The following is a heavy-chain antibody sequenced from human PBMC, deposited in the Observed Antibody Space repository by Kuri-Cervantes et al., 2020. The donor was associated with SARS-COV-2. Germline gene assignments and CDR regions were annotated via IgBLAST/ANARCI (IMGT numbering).Heavy chain of an antibody. CDR3: ARDTYYYDSSGYYYGRFDY. D-gene: IGHD3-22*01. CDR1: GYTFTSFA. CDR2: INAGNGNT. J-gene: IGHJ4*02. Sequence: ASVKVSCKASGYTFTSFAMHWVRQAPGHRPEWLGWINAGNGNTKYSQKFQGRVTFTSDTSASTAYMELSSLRSEDTAVYYCARDTYYYDSSGYYYGRFDYWGQGTLVTVSS. V-gene: IGHV1-3*01.